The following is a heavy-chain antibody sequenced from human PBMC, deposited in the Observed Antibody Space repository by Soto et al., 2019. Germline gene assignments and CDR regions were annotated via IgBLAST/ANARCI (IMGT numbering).Heavy chain of an antibody. CDR3: ARASRGYGMDV. J-gene: IGHJ6*02. CDR1: GGSFSGYY. Sequence: SSETLSLTCAVYGGSFSGYYWSWIRQPPGKGLEWIGEINHSGSTNYNPSLKSRVTISVDTSKNQFSLKLSSVTAADTAVYYCARASRGYGMDVWGQGTTVTVSS. V-gene: IGHV4-34*01. CDR2: INHSGST. D-gene: IGHD3-10*01.